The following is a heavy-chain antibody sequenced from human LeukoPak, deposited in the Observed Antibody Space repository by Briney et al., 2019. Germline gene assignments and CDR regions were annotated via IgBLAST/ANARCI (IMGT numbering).Heavy chain of an antibody. Sequence: ASVKVSCKASGYTFTSYDINWVLQATGQGLEWMGWMNPNSSNTGYAQKFQGRVTMTRNTSISTAYMELSSLRSEDTAVYYCAREALAYGSGNRDYWGQGTLVTVSS. D-gene: IGHD3-10*01. CDR3: AREALAYGSGNRDY. V-gene: IGHV1-8*01. CDR2: MNPNSSNT. J-gene: IGHJ4*02. CDR1: GYTFTSYD.